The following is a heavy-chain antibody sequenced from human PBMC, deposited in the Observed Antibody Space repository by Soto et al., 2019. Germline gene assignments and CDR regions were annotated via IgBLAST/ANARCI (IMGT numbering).Heavy chain of an antibody. CDR2: ISAYNGHT. CDR1: GYTFTSYG. CDR3: ARYHYYDSSGYFHY. Sequence: QVQLVQSGAEVKKPGASVKVSCKASGYTFTSYGISWVRQAPGQGLAWMGWISAYNGHTNYAQKLQGRVTMTTDTSTSTAYMELSILRSDDTAVYYCARYHYYDSSGYFHYWGQGTLVTVSS. D-gene: IGHD3-22*01. V-gene: IGHV1-18*01. J-gene: IGHJ4*02.